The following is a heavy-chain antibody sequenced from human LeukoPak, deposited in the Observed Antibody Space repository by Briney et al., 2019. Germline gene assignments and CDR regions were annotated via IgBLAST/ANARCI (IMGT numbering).Heavy chain of an antibody. V-gene: IGHV4-30-4*01. CDR2: SYDRGST. Sequence: TSETLSLTRTVSGASVNSGDYYWKWIRQSPGKGREWFGYSYDRGSTSYNPSVKSRLSISVDKSKNQFSLKLSSVTAADTAVYYCARDLRSTVTTLDVWGHGTTVTVSS. CDR3: ARDLRSTVTTLDV. D-gene: IGHD4-17*01. J-gene: IGHJ6*02. CDR1: GASVNSGDYY.